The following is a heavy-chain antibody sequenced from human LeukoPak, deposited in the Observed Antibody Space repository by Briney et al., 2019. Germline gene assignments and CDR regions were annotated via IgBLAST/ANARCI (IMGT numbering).Heavy chain of an antibody. CDR2: ISYDGSNK. CDR1: GFTFSSYA. Sequence: GGSLRLSCAASGFTFSSYAMHWVRQAPGKGLEWVAVISYDGSNKYYADSVKGRFTISRDNSKNTLYLQMNSLRAEDTAVYYCARDGGQWLVYGYYFDYWGQGTLVTVSS. CDR3: ARDGGQWLVYGYYFDY. V-gene: IGHV3-30-3*01. D-gene: IGHD6-19*01. J-gene: IGHJ4*02.